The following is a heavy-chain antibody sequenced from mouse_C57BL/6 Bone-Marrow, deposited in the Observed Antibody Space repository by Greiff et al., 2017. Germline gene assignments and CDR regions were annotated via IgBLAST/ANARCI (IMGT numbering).Heavy chain of an antibody. D-gene: IGHD1-1*01. CDR2: INYDGSST. CDR1: GFTFSDYY. CDR3: ARVPNYYYGSNAMDY. Sequence: EVKLVESEGGLVQPGSSMKLSCTASGFTFSDYYMAWVRQVPEKGLEWVANINYDGSSTYYLDSLKSRFIISGDNAKNILYLQMSSLKSEDTATYYGARVPNYYYGSNAMDYWGQGTSVTVSS. V-gene: IGHV5-16*01. J-gene: IGHJ4*01.